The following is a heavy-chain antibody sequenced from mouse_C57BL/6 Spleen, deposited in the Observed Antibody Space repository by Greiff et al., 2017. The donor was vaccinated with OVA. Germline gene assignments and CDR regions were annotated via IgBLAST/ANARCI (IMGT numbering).Heavy chain of an antibody. J-gene: IGHJ2*01. V-gene: IGHV6-6*01. D-gene: IGHD2-1*01. CDR1: GFTFSDAW. CDR3: TRGIYYGYLDY. CDR2: IRNKANNHAT. Sequence: EVQVVESGGGLVQPGGSMKLSCAASGFTFSDAWMDWVRQSPEKGLEWVAEIRNKANNHATYYAESVKGRFTISRDDSKSSVYLQMNSLRAEDTGIYYCTRGIYYGYLDYWGQGTTLTVSS.